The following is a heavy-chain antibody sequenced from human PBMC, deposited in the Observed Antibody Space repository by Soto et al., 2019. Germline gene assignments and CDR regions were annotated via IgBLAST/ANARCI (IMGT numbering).Heavy chain of an antibody. CDR2: VHYTGTT. CDR3: ARLPTGYPNWFDP. Sequence: QLQLQESGPGLVKPSETLSLTCIVSGGSISTSYYHWGWIRQPPGKGLEWIGNVHYTGTTYYNPSLEGRVTMSVDTSKNHFSRTLSSATAADTAVYYCARLPTGYPNWFDPWGHGALVTVSS. D-gene: IGHD4-4*01. J-gene: IGHJ5*02. CDR1: GGSISTSYYH. V-gene: IGHV4-39*02.